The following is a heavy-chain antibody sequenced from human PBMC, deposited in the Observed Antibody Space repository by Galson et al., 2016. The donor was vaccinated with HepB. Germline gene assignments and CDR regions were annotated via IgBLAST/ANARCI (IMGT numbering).Heavy chain of an antibody. CDR1: GGSFSNNNYY. D-gene: IGHD6-19*01. J-gene: IGHJ4*02. CDR2: INHGGSA. V-gene: IGHV4-39*07. CDR3: ARRVEGSTSGWYLSN. Sequence: SETLSLTCTVSGGSFSNNNYYGGWIRQSPGKGLEWIAEINHGGSAGYNPSLKSRVTISVDMSRSQFSLRLSSVTAADTAVYYCARRVEGSTSGWYLSNWGPGTLVTVSS.